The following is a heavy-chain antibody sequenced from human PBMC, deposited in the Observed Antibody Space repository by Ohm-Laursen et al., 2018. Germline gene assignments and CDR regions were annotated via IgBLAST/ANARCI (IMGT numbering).Heavy chain of an antibody. D-gene: IGHD4-23*01. V-gene: IGHV3-53*01. CDR2: IDRGGNG. Sequence: GSLRLSCAASGFSVSTNYMNWARQAPGKGLEWVSEIDRGGNGYYAESVKGRFIISRDNSKNTLYLQMNNLRAEDSAVYYCASYYGGYDPWGQGTLVTVSS. CDR1: GFSVSTNY. CDR3: ASYYGGYDP. J-gene: IGHJ5*02.